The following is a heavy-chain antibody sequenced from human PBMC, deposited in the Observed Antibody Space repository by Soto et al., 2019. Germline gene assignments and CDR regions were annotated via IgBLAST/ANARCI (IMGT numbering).Heavy chain of an antibody. CDR1: GYTFTSYY. CDR3: ARNMVRGVIITNPPFNWFDP. V-gene: IGHV1-46*03. J-gene: IGHJ5*02. Sequence: ASVKVSCKASGYTFTSYYMHWVRQAPGQGLEWMGIINPSGGSTSYAQKFQGRVTMTRDTSTSTVYMELSSLRSEDTAVYYCARNMVRGVIITNPPFNWFDPWGQGTLVTVS. CDR2: INPSGGST. D-gene: IGHD3-10*01.